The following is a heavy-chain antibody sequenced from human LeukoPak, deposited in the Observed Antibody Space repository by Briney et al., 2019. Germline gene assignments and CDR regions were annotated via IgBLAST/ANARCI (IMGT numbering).Heavy chain of an antibody. J-gene: IGHJ4*02. Sequence: GGSLRLSCAASGFTFSNYAMSWVRQAPGKGLEWVSAISGSGGDTFYTDSVKGRFTISRDNSKNTLYLQMNSLRVEDTAVYYCARDSSMLRGPLVIYYFDFWGQGTLVTVSS. V-gene: IGHV3-23*01. CDR2: ISGSGGDT. CDR1: GFTFSNYA. D-gene: IGHD3-10*01. CDR3: ARDSSMLRGPLVIYYFDF.